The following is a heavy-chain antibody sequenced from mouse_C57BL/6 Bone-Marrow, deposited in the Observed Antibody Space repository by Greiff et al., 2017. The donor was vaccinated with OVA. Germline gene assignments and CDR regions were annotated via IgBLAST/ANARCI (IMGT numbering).Heavy chain of an antibody. CDR1: GYAFTNYL. Sequence: QVQLQQSGAELVRPGTSVKVSCKASGYAFTNYLIEWVKQRPGQGLEWIGVINPGSGGTNYNEKFKGKATLTADKSSSTAYMQLSSLTSEDSAVYCCARRGLYGSLDYWGQGTTLTVSS. D-gene: IGHD1-1*01. V-gene: IGHV1-54*01. J-gene: IGHJ2*01. CDR3: ARRGLYGSLDY. CDR2: INPGSGGT.